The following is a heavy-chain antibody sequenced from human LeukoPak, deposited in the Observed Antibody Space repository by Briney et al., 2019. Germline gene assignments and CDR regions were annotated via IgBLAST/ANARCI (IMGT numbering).Heavy chain of an antibody. CDR2: IRSKAYGGTT. CDR1: GFTFGDYA. J-gene: IGHJ4*02. D-gene: IGHD3-22*01. Sequence: QPGRSLRLSWKASGFTFGDYAMSWVRQAPGKGLEWVGFIRSKAYGGTTEYAASVKGRFTISRDDSKSIAYLQMNSLKTEDTAVYYCTREGTSGYFHYFDYWGQGTLVTVSS. V-gene: IGHV3-49*04. CDR3: TREGTSGYFHYFDY.